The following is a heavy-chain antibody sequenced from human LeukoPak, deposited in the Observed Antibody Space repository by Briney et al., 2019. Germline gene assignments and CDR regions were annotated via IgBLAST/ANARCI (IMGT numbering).Heavy chain of an antibody. CDR3: AREELAYGSGSYGNYYYYYYMDV. Sequence: ASVKDSCKASGYTFTGYYMHWVRQAPGQGLEWMGWINPNSGGTNYAQKLQGRVTMTRDTSIRTAYMELSRLRSDDTAVYYCAREELAYGSGSYGNYYYYYYMDVWGKGTTVTVSS. CDR2: INPNSGGT. J-gene: IGHJ6*03. V-gene: IGHV1-2*02. D-gene: IGHD3-10*01. CDR1: GYTFTGYY.